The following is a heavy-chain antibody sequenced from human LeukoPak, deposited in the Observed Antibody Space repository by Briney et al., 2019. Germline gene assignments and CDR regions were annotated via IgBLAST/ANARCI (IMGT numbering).Heavy chain of an antibody. CDR2: INPAGSET. J-gene: IGHJ4*02. Sequence: GGPLRLSFEASGFSFSAYWMRWSRQLPVTGLEGLANINPAGSETYYVDPVKGRFSISRDNAKNLVYLQMNSLRAEDTAVYHCARFGYVAAVDVWGQGTPVTVSS. D-gene: IGHD2-15*01. CDR1: GFSFSAYW. CDR3: ARFGYVAAVDV. V-gene: IGHV3-7*01.